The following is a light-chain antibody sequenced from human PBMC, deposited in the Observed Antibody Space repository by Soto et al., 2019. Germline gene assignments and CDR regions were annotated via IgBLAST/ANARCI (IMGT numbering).Light chain of an antibody. Sequence: QSVLTQSPSASASLGASVKLTCTLSSGHSSYAIAWHQQQPEKGPRYLMKLNSDGSHSKWDGIPDRFSGSSSGAERYLTISSLQSEEEADYYCQTWVTGIQIFGGGTQLTVL. J-gene: IGLJ2*01. CDR1: SGHSSYA. V-gene: IGLV4-69*01. CDR2: LNSDGSH. CDR3: QTWVTGIQI.